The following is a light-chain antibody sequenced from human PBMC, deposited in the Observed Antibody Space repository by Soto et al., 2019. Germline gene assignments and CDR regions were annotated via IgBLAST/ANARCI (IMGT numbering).Light chain of an antibody. CDR2: DAS. CDR1: QSVSTY. Sequence: EIVLTQSPATLSLSPGERATLSCRASQSVSTYLAWYQQKPGQAPRLLIYDASNRATGIPARFSGSGSGTDFTLTISCLEPEDFAVYYCQHRSNWPRTFGQGTKLEIK. CDR3: QHRSNWPRT. V-gene: IGKV3-11*01. J-gene: IGKJ2*01.